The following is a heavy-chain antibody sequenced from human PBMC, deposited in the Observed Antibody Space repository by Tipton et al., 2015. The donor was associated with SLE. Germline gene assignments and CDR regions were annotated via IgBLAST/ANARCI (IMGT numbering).Heavy chain of an antibody. D-gene: IGHD1-26*01. Sequence: SLRLSCVATGFTFHEHAMHWVRQVPGEGLEWVSGISWNGELIGYADSVRGRFTISRDNSKNTLYLQMNSLRAEDTAVYYCARDLVGRDWYVDLWGRGTLVTVSS. J-gene: IGHJ2*01. CDR3: ARDLVGRDWYVDL. CDR2: ISWNGELI. CDR1: GFTFHEHA. V-gene: IGHV3-9*01.